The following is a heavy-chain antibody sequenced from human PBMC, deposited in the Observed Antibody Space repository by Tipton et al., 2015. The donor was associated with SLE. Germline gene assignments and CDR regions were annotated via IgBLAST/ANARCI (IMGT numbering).Heavy chain of an antibody. CDR1: GGSISSYY. Sequence: TLSLTCTVSGGSISSYYWSWIRQPPGKGLEWIGYNYYSGRTNYNPSLKSRVTISVDTSKNQFSLKLSSVTAADTAVYYCARSGGYSQFDYWGQGTLVTVSS. J-gene: IGHJ4*02. V-gene: IGHV4-59*01. CDR3: ARSGGYSQFDY. CDR2: NYYSGRT. D-gene: IGHD1-26*01.